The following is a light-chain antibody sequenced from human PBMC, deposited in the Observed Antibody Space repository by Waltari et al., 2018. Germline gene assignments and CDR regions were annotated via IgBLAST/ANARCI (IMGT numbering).Light chain of an antibody. J-gene: IGKJ2*01. V-gene: IGKV4-1*01. CDR3: QQYYSNPQT. CDR1: QSVLYSSNNKDY. Sequence: DIVMTQSPDSLAVSLGERATINCKSGQSVLYSSNNKDYLAWYQQKPGQPPKLLIYWASIRESGVPDRFSGSGSGTDFTLTISSLQAEDVAVYYCQQYYSNPQTFGQGTKLEIK. CDR2: WAS.